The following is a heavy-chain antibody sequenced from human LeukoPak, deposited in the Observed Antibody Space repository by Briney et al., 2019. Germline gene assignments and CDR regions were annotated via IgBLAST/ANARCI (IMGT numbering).Heavy chain of an antibody. D-gene: IGHD3-10*01. CDR2: ISSSSSYI. Sequence: GGSLRLSCAASGFTFSSYSMNWVRQAPGKGLEWVSSISSSSSYIYYADSAKGRFTISRDNAKNSLYLQMNSLRAEDTAVYYCARDRGGHVLLWFGEFPYWGQGTLVTVSS. CDR3: ARDRGGHVLLWFGEFPY. J-gene: IGHJ4*02. CDR1: GFTFSSYS. V-gene: IGHV3-21*01.